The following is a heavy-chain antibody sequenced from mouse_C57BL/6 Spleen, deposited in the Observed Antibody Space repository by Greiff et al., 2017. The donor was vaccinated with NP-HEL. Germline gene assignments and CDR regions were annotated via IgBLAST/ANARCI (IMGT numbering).Heavy chain of an antibody. D-gene: IGHD1-1*01. Sequence: QVQLQQSGAELVRPGTSVKVSCKASGYAFTNYLIEWVKQRPGQGLEWIGVINPGSGGTNYNEKFKGKATLTADKSSSTAYMQLSSLTSEDSAVYFCARGTTVVATHYFDYWGQGTTLTVSS. CDR1: GYAFTNYL. CDR3: ARGTTVVATHYFDY. CDR2: INPGSGGT. J-gene: IGHJ2*01. V-gene: IGHV1-54*01.